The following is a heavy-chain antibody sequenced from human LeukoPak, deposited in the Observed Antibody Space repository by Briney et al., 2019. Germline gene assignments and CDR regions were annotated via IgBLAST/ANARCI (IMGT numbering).Heavy chain of an antibody. CDR1: DGSIRSYY. J-gene: IGHJ4*02. CDR2: IYYSGNT. D-gene: IGHD6-13*01. Sequence: SETLSLTCTVSDGSIRSYYWSWIRQPPGKGLEWIGYIYYSGNTYYNPSLKSRATISLDTSKSQFSLRLKSVTAADTAVYYCARQIIRGQYLVHFDYWSQGTLVTVSS. V-gene: IGHV4-59*08. CDR3: ARQIIRGQYLVHFDY.